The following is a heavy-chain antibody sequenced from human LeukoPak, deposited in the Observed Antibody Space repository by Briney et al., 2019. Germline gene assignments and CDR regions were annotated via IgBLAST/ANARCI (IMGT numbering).Heavy chain of an antibody. CDR3: AKYFVVPALTDAFDI. J-gene: IGHJ3*02. D-gene: IGHD3-16*02. Sequence: ASVKVSCKASGYTFTSYDINWVRQATGQGLEWMGWMNPNSGNTGYAQKFQGRVTMTRNTSISTAYMELSSLRSEDTAVYYCAKYFVVPALTDAFDIWGQGTMVTVSS. V-gene: IGHV1-8*01. CDR2: MNPNSGNT. CDR1: GYTFTSYD.